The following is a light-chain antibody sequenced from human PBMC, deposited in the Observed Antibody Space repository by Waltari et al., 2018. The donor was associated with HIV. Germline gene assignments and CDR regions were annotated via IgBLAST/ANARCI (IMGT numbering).Light chain of an antibody. V-gene: IGLV1-44*01. CDR1: SSNIGSNT. Sequence: QSVLTQPPSASGTPGQRVTISCSGSSSNIGSNTVNWYQQLPGTAPKLLIYNNKPRPSWVPDPFSVSKSDTSASLAISGLQSEDEADYYCAAWDDSLNGVIFGGGTKLTVL. CDR3: AAWDDSLNGVI. J-gene: IGLJ2*01. CDR2: NNK.